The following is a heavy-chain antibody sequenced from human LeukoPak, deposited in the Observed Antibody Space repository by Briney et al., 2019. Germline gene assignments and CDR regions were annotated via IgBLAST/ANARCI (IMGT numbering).Heavy chain of an antibody. J-gene: IGHJ3*02. CDR2: IYYSGST. CDR1: GGSISSGGYY. V-gene: IGHV4-61*08. Sequence: SETLSLTCTVSGGSISSGGYYWSWIRQPPGKGLEWIGYIYYSGSTNYNPSLKSRVTISVDTSKNQFSLKLSSVTAADTAVYYCARRVAVAGLDAFDIWGQGTMVTVSS. D-gene: IGHD6-19*01. CDR3: ARRVAVAGLDAFDI.